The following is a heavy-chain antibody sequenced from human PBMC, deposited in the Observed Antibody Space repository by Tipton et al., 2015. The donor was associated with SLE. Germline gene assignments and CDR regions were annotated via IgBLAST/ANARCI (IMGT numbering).Heavy chain of an antibody. Sequence: TLSLTCIVSGGSFSSYYWSWVRQPPGRGLEWIGYITQRGGSTYNPTLRSRVTISLDTSRTQFSLKLSSVTAADTAVYYCARGERFLEWLSPWYFDYWGQGTLVTVSS. J-gene: IGHJ4*02. CDR3: ARGERFLEWLSPWYFDY. V-gene: IGHV4-59*12. CDR1: GGSFSSYY. CDR2: ITQRGGS. D-gene: IGHD3-3*01.